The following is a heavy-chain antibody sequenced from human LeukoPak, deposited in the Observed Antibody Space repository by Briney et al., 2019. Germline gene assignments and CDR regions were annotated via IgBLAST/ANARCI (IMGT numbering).Heavy chain of an antibody. J-gene: IGHJ4*02. V-gene: IGHV1-2*02. CDR2: INPNSGGT. CDR1: GYTFTGYY. CDR3: ARDRVSSGSGSYYLAY. D-gene: IGHD3-10*01. Sequence: ASVKVSCKASGYTFTGYYMHWVRQAPGQGLEWMGWINPNSGGTNYAQKFQGRVTMTRDTSISTAYMELSRLRSDDTAVYYCARDRVSSGSGSYYLAYWGQGTLVTVSS.